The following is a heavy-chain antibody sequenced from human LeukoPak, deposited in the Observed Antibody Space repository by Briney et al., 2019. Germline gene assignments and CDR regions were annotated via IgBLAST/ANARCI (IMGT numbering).Heavy chain of an antibody. V-gene: IGHV3-23*01. Sequence: GGSLRLSCAASGFTFSSYAMTWVRQAPGKGLEWVSAISGSGGSTYYADSVKGRFTISRDNSKNTLYLQMNRLRDEDAALFYCAKEVKDTGYYHLDNWGQGTLVTVSS. J-gene: IGHJ4*02. CDR2: ISGSGGST. CDR3: AKEVKDTGYYHLDN. D-gene: IGHD3-3*01. CDR1: GFTFSSYA.